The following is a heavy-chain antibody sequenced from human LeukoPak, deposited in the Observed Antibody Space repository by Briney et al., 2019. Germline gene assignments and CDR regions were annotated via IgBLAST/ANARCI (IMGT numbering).Heavy chain of an antibody. D-gene: IGHD5-24*01. J-gene: IGHJ4*02. V-gene: IGHV4-59*08. CDR2: IYYSGST. Sequence: SETLSLTCTVSGGSISSYYWSWIRQPPGKGLERIGYIYYSGSTKYNPSLKSRVTISVDTSKNQFSLKLSSVTAADTAVYYCARGARAGYNLEPFDYGGREPWSPSPQ. CDR3: ARGARAGYNLEPFDY. CDR1: GGSISSYY.